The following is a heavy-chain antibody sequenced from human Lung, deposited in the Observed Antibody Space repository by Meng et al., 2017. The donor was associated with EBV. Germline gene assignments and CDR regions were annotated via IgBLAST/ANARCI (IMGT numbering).Heavy chain of an antibody. V-gene: IGHV7-4-1*02. Sequence: VPRVQFGTELKKPGASVKVSCKAYGYTFTSYAMNWVRQAPGQGLEWMGWINTNTGNPTYAQGFTGRFVFSLDTSVSTAYLQISSLKAADTAVYYCARLYCSGGSCYTIDYWGQGTLVTVSS. CDR3: ARLYCSGGSCYTIDY. CDR1: GYTFTSYA. CDR2: INTNTGNP. J-gene: IGHJ4*02. D-gene: IGHD2-15*01.